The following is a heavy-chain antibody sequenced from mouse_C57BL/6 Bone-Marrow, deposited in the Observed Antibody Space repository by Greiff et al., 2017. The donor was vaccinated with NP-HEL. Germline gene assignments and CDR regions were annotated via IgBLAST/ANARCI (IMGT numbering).Heavy chain of an antibody. J-gene: IGHJ2*01. CDR3: ARSGDGYDGGY. CDR2: INPSTGGT. CDR1: GYSFTGYY. D-gene: IGHD2-2*01. V-gene: IGHV1-42*01. Sequence: VHVKQSGPELVKPGASVKISCKASGYSFTGYYMNWVKQSPEKSLEWIGEINPSTGGTTYNQKFKAKATLTVDKSSSTAYMQLKSLTSEDSAVYYCARSGDGYDGGYWGQGTTLTVSS.